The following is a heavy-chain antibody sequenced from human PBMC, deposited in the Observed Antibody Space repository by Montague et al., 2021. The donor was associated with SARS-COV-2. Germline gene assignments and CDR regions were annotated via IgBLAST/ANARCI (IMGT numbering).Heavy chain of an antibody. CDR1: GDSMSGYY. CDR2: IYYGGSS. V-gene: IGHV4-59*01. Sequence: SETLSLTCNVSGDSMSGYYWTWIRQIPGKGLEWIGYIYYGGSSNYNPSLKSRVTISVDTSKNQFSLKLSSVTAADTAVYYCARTGLGAYDILTGYTVNAFDMWGQGTMVTVSS. CDR3: ARTGLGAYDILTGYTVNAFDM. J-gene: IGHJ3*02. D-gene: IGHD3-9*01.